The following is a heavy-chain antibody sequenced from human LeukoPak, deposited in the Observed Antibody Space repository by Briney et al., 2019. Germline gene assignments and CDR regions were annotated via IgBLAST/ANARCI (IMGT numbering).Heavy chain of an antibody. CDR2: IRSKAYGGTT. J-gene: IGHJ4*02. CDR1: GFTFGEYG. D-gene: IGHD3-22*01. V-gene: IGHV3-49*04. CDR3: TRGDYYDSSGYYFLFDY. Sequence: PGGSLRLSCTGSGFTFGEYGMSWVRQAPGKGLEWVGFIRSKAYGGTTEYAASVKGRFTISRDDSKSIAYLQMNSLRTEDTAVYHCTRGDYYDSSGYYFLFDYWGQGTLVTVSS.